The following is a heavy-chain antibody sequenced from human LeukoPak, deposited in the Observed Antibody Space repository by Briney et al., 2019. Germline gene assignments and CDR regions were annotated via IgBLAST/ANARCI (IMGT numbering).Heavy chain of an antibody. Sequence: GGSLRLSCAASGFTFSSYSMNWVRQAPGKGLEWVSYISSSSSTIYYADSVKGRFTISRDNAKNSLYLQMNSLRAEDTAVYYCARRYDSSGYYSDYWGQGTLVTVSS. D-gene: IGHD3-22*01. CDR1: GFTFSSYS. J-gene: IGHJ4*02. CDR2: ISSSSSTI. CDR3: ARRYDSSGYYSDY. V-gene: IGHV3-48*01.